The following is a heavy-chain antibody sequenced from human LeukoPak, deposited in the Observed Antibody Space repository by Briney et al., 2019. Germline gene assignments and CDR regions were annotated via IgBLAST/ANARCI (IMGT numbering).Heavy chain of an antibody. D-gene: IGHD5-12*01. V-gene: IGHV1-69*13. CDR3: AREWGSGYTRPDAFDI. CDR1: GGTFSSYA. CDR2: IIPIFGTA. J-gene: IGHJ3*02. Sequence: ASVKVSCKASGGTFSSYAISWVRQAPGQGLEWMGGIIPIFGTANYAQKFQGRVTITADESTSTAYMELSSLRSEDTAVYYCAREWGSGYTRPDAFDIWGQGTMVTVSS.